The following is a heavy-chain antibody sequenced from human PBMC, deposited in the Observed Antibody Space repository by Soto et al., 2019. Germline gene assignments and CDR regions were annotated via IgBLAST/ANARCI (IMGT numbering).Heavy chain of an antibody. CDR1: GFTFTSSG. Sequence: AGKVSCKASGFTFTSSGIQWVRQARGPSLEWIGWIVVGSGNTNYAQKFQERVTITRDMSTSTAYMELSSLGSEDTAVYYCAAVPRITIFGVVPNPMDVWGKGTTVTVSS. V-gene: IGHV1-58*02. J-gene: IGHJ6*03. D-gene: IGHD3-3*01. CDR3: AAVPRITIFGVVPNPMDV. CDR2: IVVGSGNT.